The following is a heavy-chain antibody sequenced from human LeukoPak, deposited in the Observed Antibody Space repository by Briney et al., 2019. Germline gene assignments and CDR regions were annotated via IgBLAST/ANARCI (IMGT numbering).Heavy chain of an antibody. D-gene: IGHD6-19*01. V-gene: IGHV1-46*01. CDR3: ARRAGIAVAGTGMDV. J-gene: IGHJ6*02. CDR2: INPSGGST. CDR1: GYTFTSCY. Sequence: ASVKVSCKASGYTFTSCYMHWVRQAPGQGLEWMGIINPSGGSTSYAQKFQGRVTMTRDTSTSIVYMELSSLRSEDTAVYYCARRAGIAVAGTGMDVWGQGTTVTVSS.